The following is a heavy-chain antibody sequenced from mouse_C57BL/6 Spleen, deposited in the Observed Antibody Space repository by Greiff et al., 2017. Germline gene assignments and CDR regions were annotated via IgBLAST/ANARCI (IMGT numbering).Heavy chain of an antibody. CDR3: APRQLNPFAY. J-gene: IGHJ3*01. Sequence: EVQLQQSGPELVKPGASVKISCKASGYTFTDYYMNWVKQSHGKSLEWIGDINPNNGGTSYNQKFKGKATLTVDKSSSTAYMELRSLTSEDSAVYYCAPRQLNPFAYWGQGTLVTVSA. D-gene: IGHD3-2*02. CDR1: GYTFTDYY. CDR2: INPNNGGT. V-gene: IGHV1-26*01.